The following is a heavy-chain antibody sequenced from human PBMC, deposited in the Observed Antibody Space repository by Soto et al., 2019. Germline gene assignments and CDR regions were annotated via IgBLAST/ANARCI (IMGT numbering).Heavy chain of an antibody. CDR2: INHSGGT. V-gene: IGHV4-34*02. Sequence: QVQLQQWGAGLLKPSETLSLTCVVYGGSFSGYYWTWIRQAPGKGLEWIGEINHSGGTNYNSSLKSRVTISVDTSKNQFSLILYSVTAAVTAVYYCARDRQYYHFWSGDQNEGVYDMVVWGQVTTVTVSS. D-gene: IGHD3-3*02. J-gene: IGHJ6*02. CDR3: ARDRQYYHFWSGDQNEGVYDMVV. CDR1: GGSFSGYY.